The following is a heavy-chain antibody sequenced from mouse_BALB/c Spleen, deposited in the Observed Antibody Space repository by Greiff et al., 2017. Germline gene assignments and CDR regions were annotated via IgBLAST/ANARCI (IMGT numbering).Heavy chain of an antibody. V-gene: IGHV5-9-3*01. CDR1: GFTFSSYA. CDR3: ARLLTQHYFDY. Sequence: EVKLVESGGGLVKPGGSLKLSCAASGFTFSSYAMSWVRQTPEKRLEWVATISSGGSYTYYPDSVKGRFTISRDNAKNTLYLQMSSLRSEDTAMYYCARLLTQHYFDYWGQGTTLTVSS. CDR2: ISSGGSYT. J-gene: IGHJ2*01.